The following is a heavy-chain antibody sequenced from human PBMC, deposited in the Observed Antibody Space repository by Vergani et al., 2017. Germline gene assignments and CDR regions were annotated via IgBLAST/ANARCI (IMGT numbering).Heavy chain of an antibody. D-gene: IGHD6-19*01. CDR2: IYYSGST. CDR3: ARGGSSGFDP. J-gene: IGHJ5*02. Sequence: QVQLQESGPGLVKPSETLSLTCTVSGGSISSYNWSWIRQPPGKGLEWIGYIYYSGSTNYNPSLKSRVTISVDTSKNQFSLKLSSVTAADTAVYYCARGGSSGFDPWGQGTLVTVSS. CDR1: GGSISSYN. V-gene: IGHV4-59*01.